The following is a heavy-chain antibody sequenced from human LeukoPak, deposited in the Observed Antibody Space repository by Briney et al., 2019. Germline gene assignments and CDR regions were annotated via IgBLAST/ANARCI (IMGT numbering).Heavy chain of an antibody. J-gene: IGHJ4*02. V-gene: IGHV3-23*01. D-gene: IGHD2-2*01. Sequence: GGSLRLSCAVSGFIFSDFAMVWVRQAPGKGLEWLSAIGSDGGGIQYADSAGGRFTVSRGNYTNILHLQQISLRADEAAVYYYTKYRRTRPPPPTFDYCGQGTLVTDSP. CDR1: GFIFSDFA. CDR2: IGSDGGGI. CDR3: TKYRRTRPPPPTFDY.